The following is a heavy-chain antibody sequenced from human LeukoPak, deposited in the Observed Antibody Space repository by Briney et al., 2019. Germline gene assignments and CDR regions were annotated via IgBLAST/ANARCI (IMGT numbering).Heavy chain of an antibody. D-gene: IGHD6-19*01. J-gene: IGHJ4*02. V-gene: IGHV4-34*01. Sequence: SETLSLTCAVYGGSFNDYYWNWIRQPSGKGLEWIGEINQSGGTNYNPSLKSRVTISVDRSKNQFSLKLSSVTAADTALYYCARSYSSGWYYFDYWGRGTLVTVSS. CDR1: GGSFNDYY. CDR2: INQSGGT. CDR3: ARSYSSGWYYFDY.